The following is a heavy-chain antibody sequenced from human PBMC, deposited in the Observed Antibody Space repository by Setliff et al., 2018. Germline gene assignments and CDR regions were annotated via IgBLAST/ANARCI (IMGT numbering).Heavy chain of an antibody. CDR1: GGSFNSYY. CDR2: INQSGST. J-gene: IGHJ4*02. Sequence: SETLSLTCAVYGGSFNSYYWSWIRQPPGKGLEWIGEINQSGSTNCNPSLKSRVTISVDTSKNQFSLKLSSVTAADTAVYYCARVPNFWSGYLDYWGQGTLVTVSS. V-gene: IGHV4-34*01. CDR3: ARVPNFWSGYLDY. D-gene: IGHD3-3*01.